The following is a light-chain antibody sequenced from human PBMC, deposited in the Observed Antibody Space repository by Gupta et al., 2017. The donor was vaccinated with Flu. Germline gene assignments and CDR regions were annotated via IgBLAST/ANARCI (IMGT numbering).Light chain of an antibody. CDR1: RSTIGSNT. CDR2: SNN. Sequence: SVLTQPPAASGPPGQRVTISCSGSRSTIGSNTVNWYHQLPGPAPKLLIYSNNQRPSVVPDRFSGSKYATSASLAIIGLQAEDEADYYCAAWDDSRNGPVFGGGTKRTVL. CDR3: AAWDDSRNGPV. V-gene: IGLV1-44*01. J-gene: IGLJ3*02.